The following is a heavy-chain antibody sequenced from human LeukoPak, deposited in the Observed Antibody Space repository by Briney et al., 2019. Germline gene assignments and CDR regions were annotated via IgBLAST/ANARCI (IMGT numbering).Heavy chain of an antibody. Sequence: GGTLRLSCAASGFIFNRYGMSWVRQAPGKGLEWVSAISGSGGTTYYADSVKGRFTISRDNSKNTVYLQINSLRAEDTAVYYCARDLVWFGEPKGYYNYMDVWGKGTTVTVSS. CDR2: ISGSGGTT. J-gene: IGHJ6*03. CDR3: ARDLVWFGEPKGYYNYMDV. V-gene: IGHV3-23*01. D-gene: IGHD3-10*01. CDR1: GFIFNRYG.